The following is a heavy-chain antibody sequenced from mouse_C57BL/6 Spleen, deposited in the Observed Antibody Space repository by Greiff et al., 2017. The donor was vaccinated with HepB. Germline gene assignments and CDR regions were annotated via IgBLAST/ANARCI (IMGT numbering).Heavy chain of an antibody. J-gene: IGHJ3*01. Sequence: VKLMESGAELARPGASVKLSCKASGYTFTSYGISWVKQRTGQGLEWIGEIYPRSGNTYYNEKFKGKATLTADKSSSTAYMELRSLTSEDSAVYFCASESYYYGSSSAWFAYWGQGTLVTVSA. CDR2: IYPRSGNT. V-gene: IGHV1-81*01. CDR3: ASESYYYGSSSAWFAY. D-gene: IGHD1-1*01. CDR1: GYTFTSYG.